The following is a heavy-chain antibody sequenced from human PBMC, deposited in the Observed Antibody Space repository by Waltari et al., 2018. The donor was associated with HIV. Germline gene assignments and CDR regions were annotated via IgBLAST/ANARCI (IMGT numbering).Heavy chain of an antibody. CDR3: ARDQDYMGRLSYFDL. CDR1: GFSMSTYG. D-gene: IGHD4-4*01. Sequence: QVQLVESGGGVVQPGRSLRLSCAASGFSMSTYGMHWVRQAPGKGLEWVALIGFDGRNENYSDSVKGRLIISRDNSKSTLYLQMNSLRVEDTAVYFCARDQDYMGRLSYFDLWGRGTLVTVSS. J-gene: IGHJ2*01. V-gene: IGHV3-33*01. CDR2: IGFDGRNE.